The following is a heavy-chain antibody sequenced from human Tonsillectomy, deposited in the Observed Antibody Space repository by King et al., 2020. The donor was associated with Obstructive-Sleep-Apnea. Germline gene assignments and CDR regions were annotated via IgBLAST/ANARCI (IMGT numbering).Heavy chain of an antibody. J-gene: IGHJ4*02. Sequence: VQLQESGPGLVKPSETLSLTCTVSGYSISSGYYWGWIRQPAGKGLEWIGSIFHSGSTYYNPSLKSRFTISVDASKNQISLKLSSVTAADTAIYYCARDSFYYGSGSYYPFDYWGPGTLVTVSS. CDR1: GYSISSGYY. CDR3: ARDSFYYGSGSYYPFDY. CDR2: IFHSGST. V-gene: IGHV4-38-2*02. D-gene: IGHD3-10*01.